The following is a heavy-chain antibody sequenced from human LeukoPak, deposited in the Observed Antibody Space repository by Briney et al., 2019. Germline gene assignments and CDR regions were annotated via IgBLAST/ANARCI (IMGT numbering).Heavy chain of an antibody. J-gene: IGHJ4*02. Sequence: SETLSLTCTVSGGSFNRYYWSWIRQPPGKGLEWIGFVSYSGTTDYNPSLKSPVTISKDTSKSQLSLKLTSVTAADTAVYYCARHPSADPAYFFDYWGQGTLVTVSS. V-gene: IGHV4-59*08. CDR2: VSYSGTT. CDR1: GGSFNRYY. CDR3: ARHPSADPAYFFDY. D-gene: IGHD3-9*01.